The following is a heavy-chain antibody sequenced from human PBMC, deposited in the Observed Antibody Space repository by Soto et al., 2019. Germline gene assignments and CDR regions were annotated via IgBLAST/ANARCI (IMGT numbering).Heavy chain of an antibody. V-gene: IGHV1-69*02. CDR3: ASDLGGSGYDADFDY. J-gene: IGHJ4*02. D-gene: IGHD5-12*01. CDR2: LIPILGIA. CDR1: VGTFSSST. Sequence: QVQLVQSGAEVKKPGSSVKVSCKASVGTFSSSTISWVRQAPGQGLEWMGRLIPILGIANYEQKFQGRVTTTADKSTSTDYMELSRLRSEDTAVYYCASDLGGSGYDADFDYWGQGTLVTVSS.